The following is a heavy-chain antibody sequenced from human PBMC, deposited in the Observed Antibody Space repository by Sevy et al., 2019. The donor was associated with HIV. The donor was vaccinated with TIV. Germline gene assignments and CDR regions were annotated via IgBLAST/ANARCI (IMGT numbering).Heavy chain of an antibody. CDR2: IYYSGST. V-gene: IGHV4-30-4*01. CDR1: GGSISSGDYY. D-gene: IGHD1-20*01. Sequence: SETLSLTCTVSGGSISSGDYYWSWIRQPPGKGLEWIGYIYYSGSTYYNPSLKSRVTISVDTSKNQFSLKLSSVTAADTAVYYCANLILSGMDFDYWGQGTLVTVSS. CDR3: ANLILSGMDFDY. J-gene: IGHJ4*02.